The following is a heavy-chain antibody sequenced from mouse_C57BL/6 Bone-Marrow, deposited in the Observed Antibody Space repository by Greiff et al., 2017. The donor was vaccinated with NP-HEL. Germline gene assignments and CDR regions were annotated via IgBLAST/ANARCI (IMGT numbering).Heavy chain of an antibody. V-gene: IGHV1-61*01. J-gene: IGHJ4*01. CDR3: ARRDESHDYAMDY. CDR2: IYPSDSET. CDR1: GYTFTSYW. Sequence: QVQLQQPGAELVRPGSSVKLSCKASGYTFTSYWMDWVKQRPGQGLEWIGNIYPSDSETHYNQKFKDKATLTADQSSSTAYMQRSSLTSEDSAVYYCARRDESHDYAMDYWGQGTAVTVSA.